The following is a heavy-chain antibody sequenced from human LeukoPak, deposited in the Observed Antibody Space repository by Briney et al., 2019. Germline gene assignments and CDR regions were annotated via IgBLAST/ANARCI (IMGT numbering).Heavy chain of an antibody. CDR1: GFTFSSYA. CDR3: AKDPAIGQNGFDP. J-gene: IGHJ5*02. D-gene: IGHD2-2*01. V-gene: IGHV3-23*01. CDR2: ISGSGYST. Sequence: PGGALRLSCAGPGFTFSSYAMSWVRQAPGKGLEWVSAISGSGYSTYYADSVKGRFTISRDNYKNTLYLQMNSLRAEDAAVYYCAKDPAIGQNGFDPWGQGTLVTVSS.